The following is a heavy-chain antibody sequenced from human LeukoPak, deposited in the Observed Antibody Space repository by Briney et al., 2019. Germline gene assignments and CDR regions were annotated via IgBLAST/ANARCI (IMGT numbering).Heavy chain of an antibody. CDR2: NDGDGSTT. V-gene: IGHV3-74*01. D-gene: IGHD2-15*01. CDR1: GFSLSGYW. CDR3: ARDPRNVGLAP. Sequence: GGSLRLSCVASGFSLSGYWMYWVRQAPGKGLMYISRNDGDGSTTNYADVVKGRFTMSRDNVKNTLYLQMNSLRVEDTAVYYCARDPRNVGLAPWGQGTLVTVSS. J-gene: IGHJ5*02.